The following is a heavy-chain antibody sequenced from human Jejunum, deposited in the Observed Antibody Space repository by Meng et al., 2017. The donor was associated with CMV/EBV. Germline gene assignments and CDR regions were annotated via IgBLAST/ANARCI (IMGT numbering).Heavy chain of an antibody. D-gene: IGHD1-26*01. V-gene: IGHV1-3*01. CDR2: INAYNGDT. Sequence: QGQLWKSGAEGKKPGASVKVSCKASGYTFTSYAIHWVRQAPGQRLEWMGWINAYNGDTNYAQTLQGRVTMTTDTSTSTAYMELRSLRSDDTAVYYCARVEVGITSGDYWGQGTLVTVSS. CDR3: ARVEVGITSGDY. CDR1: GYTFTSYA. J-gene: IGHJ4*02.